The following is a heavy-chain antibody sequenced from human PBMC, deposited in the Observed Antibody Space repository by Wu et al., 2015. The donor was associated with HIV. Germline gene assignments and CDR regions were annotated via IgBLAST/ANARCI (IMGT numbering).Heavy chain of an antibody. CDR3: VKARGSGSYHFFYLDV. Sequence: QLEQPGVEVQKPGAALKLSCKASGYAFSRHGISWVRQAPGQGLEWVGWISTGNGDTTYAQKFEGRVTLTRDISTTTVFLEFGSLHSDDRAVYYCVKARGSGSYHFFYLDVWG. J-gene: IGHJ6*03. V-gene: IGHV1-18*01. D-gene: IGHD3-10*01. CDR1: GYAFSRHG. CDR2: ISTGNGDT.